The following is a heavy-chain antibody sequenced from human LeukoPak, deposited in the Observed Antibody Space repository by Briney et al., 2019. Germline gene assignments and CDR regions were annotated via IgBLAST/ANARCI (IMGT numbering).Heavy chain of an antibody. D-gene: IGHD6-6*01. V-gene: IGHV3-66*02. J-gene: IGHJ6*04. Sequence: GGSLRLSCAASGFTVSSNYMSWVRQAPGMGLEWVSVIYSGGSTYYADSVKGRFTISRDNSKNTLYLQMNSLRAEDTAVYYCARDRVPSIASSRGVWGKGTTVTVSS. CDR1: GFTVSSNY. CDR3: ARDRVPSIASSRGV. CDR2: IYSGGST.